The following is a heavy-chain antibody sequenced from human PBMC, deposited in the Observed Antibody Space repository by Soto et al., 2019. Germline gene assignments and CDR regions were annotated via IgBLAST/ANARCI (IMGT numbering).Heavy chain of an antibody. Sequence: PGESLKISCKGSGYSFTSYWIGWVRQMPGKGLEWMGIIYPGDSDTRYSPSFQGQVTISADKSISTAYLQWSSLKASDTAMYYCARLGKLDLDYDILTGENWFDPWGQGTLVTVSS. CDR1: GYSFTSYW. V-gene: IGHV5-51*01. J-gene: IGHJ5*02. D-gene: IGHD3-9*01. CDR2: IYPGDSDT. CDR3: ARLGKLDLDYDILTGENWFDP.